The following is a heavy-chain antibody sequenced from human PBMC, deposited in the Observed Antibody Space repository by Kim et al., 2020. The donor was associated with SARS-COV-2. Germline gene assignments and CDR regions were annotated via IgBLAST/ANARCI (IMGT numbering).Heavy chain of an antibody. J-gene: IGHJ6*02. V-gene: IGHV3-7*01. CDR3: ARGFDAKYGLDV. CDR2: VNQDESEK. Sequence: GGSLRLSCAASTFTFKIYWMNWVRQAPGKGLEWVANVNQDESEKYYVDSVKGRFTISRDNARNSLYLQMDSLRAEGTAVYYCARGFDAKYGLDVWGQGTTVTVSS. CDR1: TFTFKIYW.